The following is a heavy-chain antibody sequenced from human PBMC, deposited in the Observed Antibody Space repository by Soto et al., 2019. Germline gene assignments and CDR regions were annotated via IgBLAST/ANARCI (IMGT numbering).Heavy chain of an antibody. D-gene: IGHD3-3*01. CDR1: GGSISSGGYY. CDR2: IYYSGST. CDR3: ARGPVVVSIMYYFDY. V-gene: IGHV4-31*03. J-gene: IGHJ4*02. Sequence: PSETLSLTCTVSGGSISSGGYYWSWIRQHPGKGLEWIGYIYYSGSTYYNPSFKSRVTISVDTSKNQFPLKLSSVTAADTAVYYCARGPVVVSIMYYFDYWGQGTLVTVSS.